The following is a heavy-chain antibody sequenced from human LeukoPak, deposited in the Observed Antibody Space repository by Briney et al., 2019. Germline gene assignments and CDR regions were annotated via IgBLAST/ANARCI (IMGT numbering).Heavy chain of an antibody. CDR3: ARHTNVDGFDI. V-gene: IGHV4-59*01. CDR2: LYYSGTT. CDR1: GGSINSSY. J-gene: IGHJ3*02. Sequence: SETLSLTCSVSGGSINSSYWSWIRQPPGKGLEWIAFLYYSGTTNYNPSLMSRVTISVDTSKNLLSLKLRSVTAADTALYYCARHTNVDGFDIWGQGTMVTVSS.